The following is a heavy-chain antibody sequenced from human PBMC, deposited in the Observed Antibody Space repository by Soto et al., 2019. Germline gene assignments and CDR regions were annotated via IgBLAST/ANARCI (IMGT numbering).Heavy chain of an antibody. V-gene: IGHV4-39*01. D-gene: IGHD5-12*01. CDR2: IYYSGST. CDR3: ARHAYSGYDRSFDY. J-gene: IGHJ4*02. Sequence: QLQLQESGPGLVKPSETLSLTCTVSGGSISSSSYYWGWIRQPPGKGLEWIGSIYYSGSTYYNPSLKSLDTISIFTSKNQSSLMLSSVSAADTAVYYCARHAYSGYDRSFDYWGQGTLVTVSS. CDR1: GGSISSSSYY.